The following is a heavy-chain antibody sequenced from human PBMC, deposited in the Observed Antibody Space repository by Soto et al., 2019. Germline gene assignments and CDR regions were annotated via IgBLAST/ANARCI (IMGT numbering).Heavy chain of an antibody. Sequence: EVQLVESGGGLVQPGRSLRLSCAASGFTFDDYAMHWVRQAPGKGLEWVSGISWNSGSIGYADSVKGRFTISRDNAKNSLYLQMNSLRAEDTALYYCAKDKGGYGHNWFDPWGQGTLVTVSS. CDR3: AKDKGGYGHNWFDP. J-gene: IGHJ5*02. V-gene: IGHV3-9*01. CDR2: ISWNSGSI. CDR1: GFTFDDYA. D-gene: IGHD5-12*01.